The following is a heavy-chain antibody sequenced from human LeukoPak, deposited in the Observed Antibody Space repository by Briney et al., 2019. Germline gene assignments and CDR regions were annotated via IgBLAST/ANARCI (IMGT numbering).Heavy chain of an antibody. CDR2: ISAYNGNT. Sequence: GASVKVSCKASGYTFKSYGISWVRQAPGQGLEWMGWISAYNGNTNYAQKFQGRVTITADKSTSTAYMELSSLRSEDTAVYYCASFSGTNGFDYWGQGTLVTVSS. CDR3: ASFSGTNGFDY. CDR1: GYTFKSYG. D-gene: IGHD1-1*01. J-gene: IGHJ4*02. V-gene: IGHV1-18*01.